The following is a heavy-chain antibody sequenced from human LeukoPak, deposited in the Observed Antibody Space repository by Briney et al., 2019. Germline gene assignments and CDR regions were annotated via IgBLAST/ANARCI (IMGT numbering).Heavy chain of an antibody. CDR1: GYTFTSYY. CDR3: ARDPEANWAFFDY. J-gene: IGHJ4*02. V-gene: IGHV1-46*01. Sequence: ASVKVSCKASGYTFTSYYMHWVRQAPGQGLEWMGVINPSGGSTTYAQTFQGRVSMTRDTSTSTLYMELSSVRSEDTAFYYCARDPEANWAFFDYWGQGTLVTVSS. D-gene: IGHD7-27*01. CDR2: INPSGGST.